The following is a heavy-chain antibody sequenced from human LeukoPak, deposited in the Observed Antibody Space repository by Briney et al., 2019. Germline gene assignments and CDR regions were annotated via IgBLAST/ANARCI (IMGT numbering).Heavy chain of an antibody. V-gene: IGHV3-23*01. D-gene: IGHD6-13*01. CDR2: ISGSGGST. CDR1: GFTVSNNY. J-gene: IGHJ4*02. Sequence: GGSLRISCAASGFTVSNNYMSWVRQAPGKGLEWVSAISGSGGSTYYADSVKGRFTVSRDIAKNTLFLQMNSLRAEDTAVYYCAVRYSGSWYLFDYWGQGTLVTVSS. CDR3: AVRYSGSWYLFDY.